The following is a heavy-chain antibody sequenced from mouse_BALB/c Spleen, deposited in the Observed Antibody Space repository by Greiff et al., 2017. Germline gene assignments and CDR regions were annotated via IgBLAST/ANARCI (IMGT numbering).Heavy chain of an antibody. CDR3: ARFYDAMDY. Sequence: QVHVKQSGTVLARPGASVKMSCKASGYTFTSYWMHWVKQRPGQGLEWIGAIYPGDGDTRYTQKFKGKATLTADKSSSTAYMQLSSLASEDSAVYYCARFYDAMDYWGQGTSVTVSS. V-gene: IGHV1-87*01. CDR1: GYTFTSYW. J-gene: IGHJ4*01. CDR2: IYPGDGDT.